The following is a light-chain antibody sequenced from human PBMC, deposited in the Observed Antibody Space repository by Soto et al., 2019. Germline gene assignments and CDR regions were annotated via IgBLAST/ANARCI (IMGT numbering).Light chain of an antibody. J-gene: IGLJ2*01. V-gene: IGLV1-40*01. CDR2: ADN. Sequence: QSVLTQTPSVSGAPGQKITMSCTGSSSNIGAGYDVHWYQQVPGAAPRLLIYADNNRPSGVPDRFSASKSGTSASLVITGLQGEDEANYYCSSYTTTSTVVFGGGTKLTVL. CDR1: SSNIGAGYD. CDR3: SSYTTTSTVV.